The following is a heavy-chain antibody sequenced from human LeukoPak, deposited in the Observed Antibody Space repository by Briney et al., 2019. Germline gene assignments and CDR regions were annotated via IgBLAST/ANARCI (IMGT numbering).Heavy chain of an antibody. D-gene: IGHD6-13*01. J-gene: IGHJ6*02. CDR1: GFTFSSYA. V-gene: IGHV3-21*01. CDR3: ARVKQQLATYYYYGMDV. CDR2: MSGGGDTT. Sequence: GGSLRLSCAASGFTFSSYAMNWVRQAPGKGLEWVSGMSGGGDTTYYADSVKGRFTISRDNAKNSLYLQMNSLRAEDTAVYYCARVKQQLATYYYYGMDVWGQGTTVTVSS.